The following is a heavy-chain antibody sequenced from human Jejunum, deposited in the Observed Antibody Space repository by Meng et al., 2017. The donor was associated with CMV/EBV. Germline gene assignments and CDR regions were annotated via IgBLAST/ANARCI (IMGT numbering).Heavy chain of an antibody. J-gene: IGHJ4*02. CDR1: LGSFSSGSYY. CDR3: ARTQWHVGYFHN. D-gene: IGHD6-19*01. Sequence: SLGSFSSGSYYWGWLRQPPEKGLEWIGSIHYTGSTNYNPSLKTRVSISEDTSKNEFSLTLTSVTAADTAVYYCARTQWHVGYFHNWGQGTLVTVSS. CDR2: IHYTGST. V-gene: IGHV4-39*07.